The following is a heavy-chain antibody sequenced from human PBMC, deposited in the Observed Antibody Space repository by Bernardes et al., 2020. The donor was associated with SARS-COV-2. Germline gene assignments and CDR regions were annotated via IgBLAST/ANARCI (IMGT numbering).Heavy chain of an antibody. CDR3: ARVGYSSSLSPIDC. D-gene: IGHD6-13*01. V-gene: IGHV4-59*01. Sequence: WETLSLTCTVSGGSISSYYWSWIRQPPGKGLEWIGYIYYSGSTNYNPSLKSRVTISVDTSKNQFSLKLSSVTAADTAVYYCARVGYSSSLSPIDCWGQGTLVTVSS. CDR1: GGSISSYY. CDR2: IYYSGST. J-gene: IGHJ4*02.